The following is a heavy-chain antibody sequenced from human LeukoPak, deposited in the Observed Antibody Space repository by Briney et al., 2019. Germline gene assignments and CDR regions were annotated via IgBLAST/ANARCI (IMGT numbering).Heavy chain of an antibody. D-gene: IGHD6-19*01. J-gene: IGHJ5*02. CDR1: GYTFTGYY. V-gene: IGHV1/OR15-2*02. Sequence: ASVKVSCKASGYTFTGYYMHWVRQAPGQGLEWMGWISTYNGNTNYPQKLQGRVTMSTDTSTSTAYMELGSLRSDDTAVYYCAREWYNSGINWFDPWGQGTLVTVSS. CDR2: ISTYNGNT. CDR3: AREWYNSGINWFDP.